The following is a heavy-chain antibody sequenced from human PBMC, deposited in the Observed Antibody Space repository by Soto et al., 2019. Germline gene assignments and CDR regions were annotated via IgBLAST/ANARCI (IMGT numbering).Heavy chain of an antibody. V-gene: IGHV4-39*01. CDR1: GGSIRSSSYY. J-gene: IGHJ6*02. Sequence: PSETLSLTCTVSGGSIRSSSYYWGWIRQPPGKGLEWIGSIYYSGSTYYNPSLKSRVTISVDTSKNQFSLKLSSVTAADTAVYYCARHLHRSFYGSGSYYHYGMDVWGQGTTVTVSS. CDR3: ARHLHRSFYGSGSYYHYGMDV. D-gene: IGHD3-10*01. CDR2: IYYSGST.